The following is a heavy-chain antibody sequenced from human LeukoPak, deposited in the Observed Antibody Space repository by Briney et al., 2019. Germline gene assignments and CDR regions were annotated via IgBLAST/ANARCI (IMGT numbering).Heavy chain of an antibody. CDR3: AKDTFGSTTVTGSFDY. V-gene: IGHV3-30*02. J-gene: IGHJ4*02. CDR2: XXYDGSHT. CDR1: GFTFSSYA. Sequence: PGGSLRPSCAASGFTFSSYAMHWVRQDPGKGLEWXXXXXYDGSHTDYADSVKGRFAISRDNSKNTLYLQMNSLRPEDTAVYYCAKDTFGSTTVTGSFDYWGQGILVTVSS. D-gene: IGHD4-17*01.